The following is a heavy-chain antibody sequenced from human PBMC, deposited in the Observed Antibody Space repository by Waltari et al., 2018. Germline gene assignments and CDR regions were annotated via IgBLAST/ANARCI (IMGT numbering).Heavy chain of an antibody. J-gene: IGHJ6*02. CDR2: IYYSRGS. Sequence: QVQLQESGPGLVKPSATLSLTCTVSGGSISSYYWSWIRQPPGKGLERIGYIYYSRGSNDNPSLKSRVTISVDTSKNQFSLKRSSVTAADTAVYYGAGAGPHWSGYSLYYCYGMDVWGQGTTVTVSS. V-gene: IGHV4-59*01. CDR3: AGAGPHWSGYSLYYCYGMDV. CDR1: GGSISSYY. D-gene: IGHD3-3*01.